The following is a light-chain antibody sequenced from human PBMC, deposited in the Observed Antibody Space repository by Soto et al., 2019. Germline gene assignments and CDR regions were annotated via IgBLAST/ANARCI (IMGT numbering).Light chain of an antibody. V-gene: IGKV3-20*01. CDR2: GAS. J-gene: IGKJ1*01. CDR1: QSVSSSY. Sequence: EIVFTQAPGTLSLSPAEIATLSCRASQSVSSSYLAWYQQKPGQAPRLLIYGASSRATGIPDRFSASESGTDFTLTTSSXEPEDFAVYYCQQYGSSPRTFGQGAKVDTK. CDR3: QQYGSSPRT.